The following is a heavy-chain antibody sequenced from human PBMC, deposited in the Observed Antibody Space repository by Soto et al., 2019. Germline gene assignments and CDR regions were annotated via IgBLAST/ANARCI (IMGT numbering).Heavy chain of an antibody. V-gene: IGHV1-24*01. D-gene: IGHD3-16*01. Sequence: GASVKVSCKASGYTFTSYGISWVRQAPGKGLEWMGGFDLEDGETIYAQKFQGRVTMTEDTSTDTAYMELSSLRSEDTAVYYCATLLHYDYIWGSPIHFDYWGQGTLVTVSS. CDR1: GYTFTSYG. J-gene: IGHJ4*02. CDR3: ATLLHYDYIWGSPIHFDY. CDR2: FDLEDGET.